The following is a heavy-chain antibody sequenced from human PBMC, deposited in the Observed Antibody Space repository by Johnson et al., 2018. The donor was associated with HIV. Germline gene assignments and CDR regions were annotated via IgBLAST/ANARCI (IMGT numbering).Heavy chain of an antibody. CDR3: AKGGIATRFFDI. J-gene: IGHJ3*02. CDR1: GFTFDDYA. Sequence: VQLVESGGGLVQPGRSLRLSCAASGFTFDDYAMHWVRQVPGKGLAWVSGISWNSENLGYADSVNGRFTISRDSAKNSLYLQMNSLRAEDTALYYCAKGGIATRFFDIWGQGTMVTVSS. D-gene: IGHD6-6*01. CDR2: ISWNSENL. V-gene: IGHV3-9*01.